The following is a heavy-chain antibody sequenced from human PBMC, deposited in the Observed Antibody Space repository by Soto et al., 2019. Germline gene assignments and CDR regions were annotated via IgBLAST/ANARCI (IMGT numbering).Heavy chain of an antibody. CDR1: GFSFTSYW. CDR2: INEDGSEK. Sequence: EVQLVESGGGLVQPGGSLRLSCAASGFSFTSYWMDWVRQAPGKGLEWVAMINEDGSEKYYVDSVKGRFTISRGNAKNSLYLEMDSLRAEDTAVYYCVTDYDAKGWGTYWGQGNLVTVSS. V-gene: IGHV3-7*04. CDR3: VTDYDAKGWGTY. J-gene: IGHJ4*02. D-gene: IGHD3-16*01.